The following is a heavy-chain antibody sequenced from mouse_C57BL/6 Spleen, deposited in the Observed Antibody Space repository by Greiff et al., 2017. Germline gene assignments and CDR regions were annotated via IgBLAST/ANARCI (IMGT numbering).Heavy chain of an antibody. D-gene: IGHD1-1*01. J-gene: IGHJ4*01. CDR3: ARAPHYYGSRGYAMDY. Sequence: ESGPGLVKPSQSLSLTCSVTGYSITSGYYWNWIRQFPGNKLEWMGYISYDGSNNYNPSLKNRISITRDTSKNQFFLKLNSVTTEDTATYYCARAPHYYGSRGYAMDYWGQGTSVTVSS. CDR2: ISYDGSN. CDR1: GYSITSGYY. V-gene: IGHV3-6*01.